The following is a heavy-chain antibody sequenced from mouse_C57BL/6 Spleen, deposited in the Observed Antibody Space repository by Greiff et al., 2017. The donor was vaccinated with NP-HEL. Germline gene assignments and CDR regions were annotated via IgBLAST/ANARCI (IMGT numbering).Heavy chain of an antibody. CDR1: GYAFSSYW. D-gene: IGHD4-1*01. V-gene: IGHV1-80*01. CDR3: ARSGVGPAWFAY. Sequence: VQLQQSGAELVKPGASVKISCKASGYAFSSYWMNWVKQRPGKGLEWIGQLYPGDGDTNYNGKFKGKATLTADKSSSTAYMQLSSLTSEDSAVYFCARSGVGPAWFAYWGQGTLVTVSA. J-gene: IGHJ3*01. CDR2: LYPGDGDT.